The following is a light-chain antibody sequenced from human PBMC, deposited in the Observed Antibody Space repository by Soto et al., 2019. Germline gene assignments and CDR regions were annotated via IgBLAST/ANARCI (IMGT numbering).Light chain of an antibody. V-gene: IGLV2-23*01. Sequence: VLPQPASASVSPGQSITISCTGTSSDVGSYNLVSWYQQHPGKAPKLMIYEGSKRPSGVSNRFSGSKSGNTASLTISGLQAEDEADYYCCSYAGSVVFGGGTKVTVL. CDR2: EGS. CDR1: SSDVGSYNL. J-gene: IGLJ2*01. CDR3: CSYAGSVV.